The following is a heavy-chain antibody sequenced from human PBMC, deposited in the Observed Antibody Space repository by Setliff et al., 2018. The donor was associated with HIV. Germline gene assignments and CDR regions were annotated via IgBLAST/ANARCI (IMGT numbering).Heavy chain of an antibody. CDR2: VSSDSKYI. Sequence: PGGSLRLSCAVSGFTLSSYSMTWVRQAPGKGLEWVASVSSDSKYIYYADSVKGRFTISRDNAKNLLYLQMKSLRAEDTAVYYCATRPPTDYWGQGTLVTVSS. CDR3: ATRPPTDY. J-gene: IGHJ4*02. CDR1: GFTLSSYS. V-gene: IGHV3-21*06.